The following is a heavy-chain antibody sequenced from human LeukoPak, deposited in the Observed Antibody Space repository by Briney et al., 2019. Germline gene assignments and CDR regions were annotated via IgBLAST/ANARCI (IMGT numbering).Heavy chain of an antibody. V-gene: IGHV1-18*01. Sequence: ASEKVSCKASGYTFTSYAISWVRQAPGQGPEWMGWINLYNGNANYAQKLQGRVTMTTDTSTSTAYMELRSLRSDDTAVYYCARVVGNYVWGSYRPEGCFDSWGQGTLVTVSS. J-gene: IGHJ4*02. CDR3: ARVVGNYVWGSYRPEGCFDS. CDR2: INLYNGNA. D-gene: IGHD3-16*02. CDR1: GYTFTSYA.